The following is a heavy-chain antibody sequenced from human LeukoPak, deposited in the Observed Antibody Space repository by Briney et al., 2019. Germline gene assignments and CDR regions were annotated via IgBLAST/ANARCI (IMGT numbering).Heavy chain of an antibody. CDR3: ARGPGRYSKEAFDI. Sequence: SQTLSLTCTVSDDSISSGSFYWSWVRQPAGKGLQWIGRIYASEISDYNPSLKSRVTISVDTSKRQFSLEVNSVTAADTAVYYCARGPGRYSKEAFDIWGQGTMVTVSS. D-gene: IGHD3-10*01. CDR2: IYASEIS. J-gene: IGHJ3*02. CDR1: DDSISSGSFY. V-gene: IGHV4-61*02.